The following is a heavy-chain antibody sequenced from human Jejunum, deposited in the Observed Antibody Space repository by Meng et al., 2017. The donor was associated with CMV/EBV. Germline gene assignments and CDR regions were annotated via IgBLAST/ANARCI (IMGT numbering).Heavy chain of an antibody. D-gene: IGHD3-22*01. CDR1: FPFNSHG. V-gene: IGHV3-23*03. Sequence: FPFNSHGMNWVRQAPGKGLEWVSSIYYGGGATHYPDSVKGRFTISRDTSENTLYLQMSSLRVDDTALYYCAKGVTSGSTYRAFDILGQGTKVTVSS. J-gene: IGHJ3*02. CDR2: IYYGGGAT. CDR3: AKGVTSGSTYRAFDI.